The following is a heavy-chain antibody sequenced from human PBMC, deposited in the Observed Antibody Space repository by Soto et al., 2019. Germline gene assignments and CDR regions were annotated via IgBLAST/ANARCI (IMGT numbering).Heavy chain of an antibody. V-gene: IGHV3-11*01. CDR1: GFTFSDYD. J-gene: IGHJ4*02. CDR2: ISSSGITI. D-gene: IGHD3-22*01. CDR3: ARDPPETYYYHSTGQFDY. Sequence: GGSLRLSCAASGFTFSDYDISWIRQAPWKGLEWVSYISSSGITIYHADSVKGRFTISRDNAKNSLYLQMNSLRAEDTAVYYCARDPPETYYYHSTGQFDYWGQGTLVTVSS.